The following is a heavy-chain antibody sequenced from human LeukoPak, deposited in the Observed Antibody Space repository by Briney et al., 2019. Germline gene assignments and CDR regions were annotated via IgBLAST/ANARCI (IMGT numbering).Heavy chain of an antibody. CDR2: INHSGST. V-gene: IGHV4-34*03. CDR1: GGSFSGYY. D-gene: IGHD3-22*01. CDR3: LGYDSSGYPLYFDY. J-gene: IGHJ4*02. Sequence: SETLSLTCAVYGGSFSGYYWSWIRQPPGKGLEWIGEINHSGSTNYNPSLKSRVTISVDTSKNQFSLKLSSVTAADTAVYYCLGYDSSGYPLYFDYWGQGTLVTVSS.